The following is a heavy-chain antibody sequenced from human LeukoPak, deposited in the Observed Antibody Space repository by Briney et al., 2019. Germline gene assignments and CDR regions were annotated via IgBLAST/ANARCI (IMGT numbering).Heavy chain of an antibody. D-gene: IGHD3-22*01. CDR3: TSQYYYDSSGPYPFDY. CDR2: IRSKANSYAT. CDR1: GFTFSGSA. Sequence: PGGSLRLSCAASGFTFSGSAMHWVRQASGKGLEWVGRIRSKANSYATAYAASVKGRFTISRDDSKNTAYLQMNSLKTEDTAVYYCTSQYYYDSSGPYPFDYWGQGTLVTVSS. J-gene: IGHJ4*02. V-gene: IGHV3-73*01.